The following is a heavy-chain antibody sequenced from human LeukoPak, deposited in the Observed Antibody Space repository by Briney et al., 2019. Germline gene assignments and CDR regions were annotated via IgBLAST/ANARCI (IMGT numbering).Heavy chain of an antibody. J-gene: IGHJ4*02. V-gene: IGHV3-23*01. CDR3: AKGGPDGTDYIDY. CDR2: ISASGGST. D-gene: IGHD2-8*02. CDR1: GFTFSSYA. Sequence: RGSLRLPCAASGFTFSSYAMRWVRRAPGKGLEWVSAISASGGSTFYVDSVKGRFTISRDNSRNTLYLQMNSLRAEDTAVYYCAKGGPDGTDYIDYWGQGTLVTVSS.